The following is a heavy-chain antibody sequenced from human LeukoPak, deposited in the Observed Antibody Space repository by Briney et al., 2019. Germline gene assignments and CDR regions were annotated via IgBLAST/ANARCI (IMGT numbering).Heavy chain of an antibody. J-gene: IGHJ4*02. CDR3: ARSQGVVVFDY. CDR2: INRDGSTT. V-gene: IGHV3-74*01. D-gene: IGHD3-22*01. Sequence: PGGSLRLSCAASGFTFSDYLMHWVRQAPGKGLVWVSRINRDGSTTNYADSVKGRFTISRDNAKNTLYLQMNSLRAEDTAVYYCARSQGVVVFDYWGQGTLVTVSS. CDR1: GFTFSDYL.